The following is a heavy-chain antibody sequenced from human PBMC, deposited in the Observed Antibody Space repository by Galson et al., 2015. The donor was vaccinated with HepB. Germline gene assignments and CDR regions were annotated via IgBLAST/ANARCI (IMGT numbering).Heavy chain of an antibody. J-gene: IGHJ4*02. V-gene: IGHV3-30-3*01. Sequence: SLRLSCAASGFTFNTYTMQWVRQAPGKGLEWVATISSAGTTQYHADSVRGRFTFSRDNSYNILYLQMNNLGPEDTAIYFCARDAMGRGNGSYSAFDYWGQGTLVTVSS. CDR3: ARDAMGRGNGSYSAFDY. D-gene: IGHD1-26*01. CDR1: GFTFNTYT. CDR2: ISSAGTTQ.